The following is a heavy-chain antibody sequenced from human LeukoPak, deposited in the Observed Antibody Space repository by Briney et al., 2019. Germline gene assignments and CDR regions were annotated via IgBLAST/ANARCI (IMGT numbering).Heavy chain of an antibody. V-gene: IGHV3-23*01. D-gene: IGHD6-19*01. CDR3: AKGGAVADY. J-gene: IGHJ4*02. Sequence: GGSLRLSCAASGFTFSSYGMHGVRQAPGKGLEWVSAISGSGGSTYYADSVKGRFTISRDNSKNTLCLQMNSLRAEDTAVYYCAKGGAVADYWGQGTLVTVSS. CDR2: ISGSGGST. CDR1: GFTFSSYG.